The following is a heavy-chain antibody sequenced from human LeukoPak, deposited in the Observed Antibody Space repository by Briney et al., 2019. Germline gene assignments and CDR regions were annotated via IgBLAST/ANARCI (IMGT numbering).Heavy chain of an antibody. CDR1: GYTFTSYG. Sequence: ASVKVSCKASGYTFTSYGISWVRQAPGQGLEWMGWISAYNGNTNYAQKLQGRVTMTTDTSTSTAYMELRSLRSDDTAVYYCARDSPIAAAGTSLYYYYGMDVWGQGTTVTVPS. V-gene: IGHV1-18*01. CDR3: ARDSPIAAAGTSLYYYYGMDV. CDR2: ISAYNGNT. J-gene: IGHJ6*02. D-gene: IGHD6-13*01.